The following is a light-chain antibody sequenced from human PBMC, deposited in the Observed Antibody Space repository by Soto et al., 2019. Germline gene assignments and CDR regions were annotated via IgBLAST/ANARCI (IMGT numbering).Light chain of an antibody. CDR3: QQRSDWPPYT. V-gene: IGKV3-11*01. CDR1: QTVGTS. CDR2: DAS. J-gene: IGKJ2*01. Sequence: EIVLTQSPVTLSLSPGERATVSCRASQTVGTSLAWYQHKPGQAPRLLIYDASNRTTGIPIRFSGGGSGTDFTLNISSLEAEDFAVYYCQQRSDWPPYTFGQGTKVEV.